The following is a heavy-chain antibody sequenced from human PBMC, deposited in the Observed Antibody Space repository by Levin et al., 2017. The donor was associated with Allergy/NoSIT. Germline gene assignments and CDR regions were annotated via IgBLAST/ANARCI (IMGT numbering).Heavy chain of an antibody. CDR2: SYYSGTA. CDR3: ARVRNAGRRGWFDS. V-gene: IGHV4-31*03. CDR1: GDSISSGHYY. Sequence: SETLSLTCTVSGDSISSGHYYWSWIRQPPGKGLEWIGHSYYSGTAYYNPSLKSRLTISVDTSQNQFSLNLSFVTAADTAVYYCARVRNAGRRGWFDSWGQGTLVTVSS. J-gene: IGHJ5*01. D-gene: IGHD6-13*01.